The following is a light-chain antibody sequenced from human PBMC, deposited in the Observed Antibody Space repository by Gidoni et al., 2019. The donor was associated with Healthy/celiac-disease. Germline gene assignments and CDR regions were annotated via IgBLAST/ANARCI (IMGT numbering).Light chain of an antibody. CDR1: QSVSSN. CDR3: QQYNNWPPRT. CDR2: GAS. Sequence: EIVMTQSPATLSVSPGERATLSCRASQSVSSNLAWYQQKPGQAPRLLIYGASTRATGIPARFSGSGSGKEFTLTISSLQSEDFAVYYCQQYNNWPPRTFGQGNKVEIK. V-gene: IGKV3-15*01. J-gene: IGKJ1*01.